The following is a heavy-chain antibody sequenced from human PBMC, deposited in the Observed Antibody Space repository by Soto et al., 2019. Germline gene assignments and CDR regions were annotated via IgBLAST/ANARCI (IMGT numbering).Heavy chain of an antibody. J-gene: IGHJ3*02. V-gene: IGHV3-48*01. Sequence: SGGSLRLSCAASGFTFSSYSMNWVRQTPGKGLEWVSYISSSSSTIYYADSVKGRFTISRDNAKNSLYLQMNSLRAEDTAVYYCASAAYGDPYDAFDIWGQGTMVTVSS. CDR2: ISSSSSTI. D-gene: IGHD4-17*01. CDR1: GFTFSSYS. CDR3: ASAAYGDPYDAFDI.